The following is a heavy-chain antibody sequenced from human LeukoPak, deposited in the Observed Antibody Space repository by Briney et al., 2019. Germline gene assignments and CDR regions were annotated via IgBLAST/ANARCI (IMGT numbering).Heavy chain of an antibody. D-gene: IGHD2-2*01. CDR1: GGSFSGYY. CDR3: ARGLREGCDGAFDI. Sequence: SETLSLTCAVYGGSFSGYYWSWIRQPPGKGLEWIGEINHSGSTNYNPSLKSRVTISVDTSKNQFSLKLSSVTAADTAVYYCARGLREGCDGAFDIWGQGTMVTVSS. V-gene: IGHV4-34*01. J-gene: IGHJ3*02. CDR2: INHSGST.